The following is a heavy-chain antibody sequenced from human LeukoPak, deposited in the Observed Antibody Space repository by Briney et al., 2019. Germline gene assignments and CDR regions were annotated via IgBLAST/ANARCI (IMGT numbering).Heavy chain of an antibody. J-gene: IGHJ6*02. CDR2: IDPSDSYT. V-gene: IGHV5-10-1*01. D-gene: IGHD2-15*01. CDR3: ARRCSGGSCYHYYYYGMDV. CDR1: GYIFTSYW. Sequence: GESLKISCKGSGYIFTSYWIGWVRKMPGKGLEWMGRIDPSDSYTNYSPSFQGHVTISADKSISTAYLQWSSLKASDTAMYYCARRCSGGSCYHYYYYGMDVWGQGTTVTVSS.